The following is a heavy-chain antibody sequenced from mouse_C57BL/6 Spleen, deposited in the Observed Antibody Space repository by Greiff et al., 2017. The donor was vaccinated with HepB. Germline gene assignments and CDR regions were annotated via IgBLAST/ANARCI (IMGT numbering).Heavy chain of an antibody. CDR2: INPNYGTT. Sequence: EVKLMESGPELVKPGASVKISCKASGYSFTDYNMNWVKQSNGKSLEWIGVINPNYGTTSYNQKFKGKATLTVDQSSSTAYMQLNSLTSEDSEVYYCAIDLLRGYAMDYWGQGTSVTVSS. J-gene: IGHJ4*01. D-gene: IGHD1-1*01. V-gene: IGHV1-39*01. CDR1: GYSFTDYN. CDR3: AIDLLRGYAMDY.